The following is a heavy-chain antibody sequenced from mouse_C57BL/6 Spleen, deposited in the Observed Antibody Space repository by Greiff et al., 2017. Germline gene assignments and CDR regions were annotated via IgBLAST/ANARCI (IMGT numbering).Heavy chain of an antibody. CDR2: ISYDGSN. D-gene: IGHD2-4*01. V-gene: IGHV3-6*01. Sequence: EVKLLESGPGLVKPSQSLSLTCSVTGYSITSGYYWNWIRQFPGNKLEWMGYISYDGSNNYNPSLKNRISITRDTSKNQFFLKLNSVTTEDTATYYCARDDYEGVDYWGQGTTLTVSS. CDR3: ARDDYEGVDY. CDR1: GYSITSGYY. J-gene: IGHJ2*01.